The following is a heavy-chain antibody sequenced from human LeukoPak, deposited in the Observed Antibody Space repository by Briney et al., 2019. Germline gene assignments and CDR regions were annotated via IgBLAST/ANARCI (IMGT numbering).Heavy chain of an antibody. J-gene: IGHJ4*02. CDR2: INHSGST. Sequence: SETLSLTCAVYGGSFSGYYWSWIRQPPGKGLEWIGEINHSGSTNYNPSLKSRVTISVDTSKNQFSLKLSSVTAADTAVYYCARSSHGPTTHYYFDYWGQGTLVTVSS. CDR3: ARSSHGPTTHYYFDY. V-gene: IGHV4-34*01. CDR1: GGSFSGYY. D-gene: IGHD4-11*01.